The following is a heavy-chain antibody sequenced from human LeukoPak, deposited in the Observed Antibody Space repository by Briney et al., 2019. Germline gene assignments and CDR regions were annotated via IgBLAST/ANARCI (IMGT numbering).Heavy chain of an antibody. Sequence: PSETLSLTCTVSGYSISSGYYWGWIRQPPGKGLEWIGSIYHSGSTYYNPSLKSRVTISVDTSKNQFSLKLSSVTAADTAVYYCARLPYYYDSSGSKGWFDPWGQGTLVTVSS. V-gene: IGHV4-38-2*02. D-gene: IGHD3-22*01. CDR2: IYHSGST. J-gene: IGHJ5*02. CDR3: ARLPYYYDSSGSKGWFDP. CDR1: GYSISSGYY.